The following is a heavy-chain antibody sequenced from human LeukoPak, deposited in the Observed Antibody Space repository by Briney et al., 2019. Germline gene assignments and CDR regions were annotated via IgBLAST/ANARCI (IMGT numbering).Heavy chain of an antibody. CDR1: GGSISSSSYY. D-gene: IGHD4-17*01. Sequence: SETLSLTCTVSGGSISSSSYYWSWIRQPAGKGLEWIGRIYTSGSTNYNPSLKSRVTMSVDTSKNQFSLKLSSVTAADTAVYYCARVGVDYGDYYYYMDVWGKGTTVTVSS. V-gene: IGHV4-61*02. CDR3: ARVGVDYGDYYYYMDV. CDR2: IYTSGST. J-gene: IGHJ6*03.